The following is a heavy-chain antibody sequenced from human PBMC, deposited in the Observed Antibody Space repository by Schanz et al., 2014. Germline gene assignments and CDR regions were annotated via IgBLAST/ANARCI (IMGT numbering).Heavy chain of an antibody. J-gene: IGHJ4*02. V-gene: IGHV1-46*03. Sequence: QVPLVQSGAEVKKPGASVKVSCKASGYTFTDYYINWVRQAPGQGLEWMGIINPSGGSTSYAQKFQGRVTMTRDTSTSTVYMELRSLRSEDTAVYYCAREMVRAGYYIYYWGQGTLVTVSS. CDR1: GYTFTDYY. CDR3: AREMVRAGYYIYY. CDR2: INPSGGST. D-gene: IGHD3-9*01.